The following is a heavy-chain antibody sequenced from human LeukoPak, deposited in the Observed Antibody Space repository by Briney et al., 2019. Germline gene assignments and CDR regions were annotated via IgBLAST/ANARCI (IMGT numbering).Heavy chain of an antibody. CDR2: TYYSGST. Sequence: SETLSLTCTVSGGSISSSSYYWGWIRQPPGKGLEWIGNTYYSGSTYYNPSLKSRVTISEDTAKNQFSLRLSSVSAADTAVYYCARVASISPLRPYFDYWGQGTLVTVPS. D-gene: IGHD4-17*01. V-gene: IGHV4-39*07. J-gene: IGHJ4*02. CDR3: ARVASISPLRPYFDY. CDR1: GGSISSSSYY.